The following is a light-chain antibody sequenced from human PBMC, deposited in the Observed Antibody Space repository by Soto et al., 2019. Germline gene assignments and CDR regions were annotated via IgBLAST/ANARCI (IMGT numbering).Light chain of an antibody. V-gene: IGKV3-11*01. Sequence: EIVLTQSPATLSLSPGERATLSCRASQSVGTFLAWYQQKPGQAPRLLIYDASNMATGIPARFSGNGSGTDFTLTISSLEPEDFAVYYCQQRSDWLTFGGGTKVDIK. CDR2: DAS. CDR3: QQRSDWLT. CDR1: QSVGTF. J-gene: IGKJ4*01.